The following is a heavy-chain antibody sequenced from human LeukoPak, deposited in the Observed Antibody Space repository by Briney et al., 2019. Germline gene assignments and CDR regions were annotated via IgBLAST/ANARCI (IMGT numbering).Heavy chain of an antibody. D-gene: IGHD3-9*01. Sequence: AYNANTNYPQKLQGRVTMTTYTSTSTAYMELRSLRSDDTAVYYCARDTRALTGYYTKDYWGQGTLVTVSS. CDR3: ARDTRALTGYYTKDY. V-gene: IGHV1-18*01. J-gene: IGHJ4*02. CDR2: AYNANT.